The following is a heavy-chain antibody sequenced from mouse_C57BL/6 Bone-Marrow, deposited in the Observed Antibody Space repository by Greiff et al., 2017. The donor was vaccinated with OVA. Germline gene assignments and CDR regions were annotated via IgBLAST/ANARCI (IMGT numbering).Heavy chain of an antibody. CDR3: ARGVPLRVYYFDY. J-gene: IGHJ2*01. D-gene: IGHD2-12*01. V-gene: IGHV14-3*01. Sequence: EVQLQQSVAELVRPGASVKLSCTASGFNIKNTYMHWVKQRPEQGLEWIGRIDPANGNTKYAPKFQGKATITADTSSNTAYLQRSSLTSEDTAIYYGARGVPLRVYYFDYWGQGTTLTVSS. CDR2: IDPANGNT. CDR1: GFNIKNTY.